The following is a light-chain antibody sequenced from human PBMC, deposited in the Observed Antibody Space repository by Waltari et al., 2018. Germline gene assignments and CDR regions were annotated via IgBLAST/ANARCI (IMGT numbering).Light chain of an antibody. CDR3: QQYYSAPYT. Sequence: DIVMTQSPDSLAVSLGERATINCKSSQSVLYSSNNKNYLTWYQQKQGQPPKLLIYWASTRDSGVPDRFSGSASGTDFTLTISSLQAEDVAVYYCQQYYSAPYTFGQGTKLEIK. CDR1: QSVLYSSNNKNY. J-gene: IGKJ2*01. V-gene: IGKV4-1*01. CDR2: WAS.